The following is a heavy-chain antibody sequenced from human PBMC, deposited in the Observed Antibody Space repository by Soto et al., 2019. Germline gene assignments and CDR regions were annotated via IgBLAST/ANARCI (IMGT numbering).Heavy chain of an antibody. CDR3: AKDRDYPRDQFHY. Sequence: PGGSLRLSCAASGFTFSINAMSWVRQAPGRGLEWVSAISANGQGIYYADSVRGRFTISRDNSKNTVFLHMDSLRAEDTAVYYCAKDRDYPRDQFHYWGPGTLVTVSS. J-gene: IGHJ4*02. CDR1: GFTFSINA. CDR2: ISANGQGI. V-gene: IGHV3-23*01. D-gene: IGHD2-2*01.